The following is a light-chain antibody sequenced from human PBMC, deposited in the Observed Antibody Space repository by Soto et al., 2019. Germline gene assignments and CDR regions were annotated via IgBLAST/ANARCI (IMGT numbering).Light chain of an antibody. Sequence: DIQMTQSPSTLSGSVGDRVTITCRASQTISSWLAWYQQKPGKAPKLLIYAASTLQSGVPSRFSGSGSGTDFALTISSLQPEDFTTYYCQQTYTTPVTFGQGTKVDIK. CDR1: QTISSW. J-gene: IGKJ1*01. CDR3: QQTYTTPVT. V-gene: IGKV1-39*01. CDR2: AAS.